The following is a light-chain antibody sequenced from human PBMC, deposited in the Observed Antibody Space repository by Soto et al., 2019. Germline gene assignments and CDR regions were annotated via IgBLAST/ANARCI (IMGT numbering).Light chain of an antibody. V-gene: IGKV1-39*01. J-gene: IGKJ4*01. CDR1: QSISSH. CDR3: QQSYSTPLT. Sequence: TQMPQSPSSVSASVGDRVTITCRASQSISSHLNWYQQKPGKAPKLLIYAASSLQSGVPSRFSGSGSGTDFTLTISSLQPEDFATYYCQQSYSTPLTFGGGTKVDIK. CDR2: AAS.